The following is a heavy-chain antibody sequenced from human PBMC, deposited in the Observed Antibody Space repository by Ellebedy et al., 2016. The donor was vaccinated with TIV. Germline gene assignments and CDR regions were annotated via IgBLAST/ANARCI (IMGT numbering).Heavy chain of an antibody. CDR3: ARDRPSWYFDL. D-gene: IGHD6-6*01. V-gene: IGHV3-11*01. Sequence: GESLKISCAASGFTFSDYYMSWFRQAPGKGLEWVSYISSSGSTIYYADSVKGRFTISRDNAKNSLYLQMNSLRAEDTAVYYCARDRPSWYFDLWGRGTLVTVSS. J-gene: IGHJ2*01. CDR2: ISSSGSTI. CDR1: GFTFSDYY.